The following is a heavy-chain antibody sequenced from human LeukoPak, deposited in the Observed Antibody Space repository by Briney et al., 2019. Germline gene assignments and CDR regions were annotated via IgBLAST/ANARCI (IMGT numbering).Heavy chain of an antibody. CDR3: ARTTEGYCRSTSYSWCYYYYMDV. D-gene: IGHD2-2*01. V-gene: IGHV4-39*07. CDR2: IHYSGST. J-gene: IGHJ6*03. Sequence: SETLSLTCSVSGGSISSSTYFWGWIRQPPGKGLEWIASIHYSGSTYSNPSPKSRVTISVDTSKNQFSLKLSSVTAADTAVYYCARTTEGYCRSTSYSWCYYYYMDVWGKGTTVTVSS. CDR1: GGSISSSTYF.